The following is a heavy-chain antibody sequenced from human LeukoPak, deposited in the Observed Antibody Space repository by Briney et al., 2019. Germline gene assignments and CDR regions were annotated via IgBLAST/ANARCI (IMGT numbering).Heavy chain of an antibody. CDR3: AGTSKYYDFWSGYSDH. J-gene: IGHJ4*02. CDR1: GGSISSGDYY. Sequence: PSETLSLTCTVSGGSISSGDYYWSWIRQPPGKGLEWIGYIYYSGSTNYNPSLKSRVTISVDTSKNQFSLKLSSVTAADTAVYYCAGTSKYYDFWSGYSDHWGQGTLVTVSS. CDR2: IYYSGST. V-gene: IGHV4-30-4*01. D-gene: IGHD3-3*01.